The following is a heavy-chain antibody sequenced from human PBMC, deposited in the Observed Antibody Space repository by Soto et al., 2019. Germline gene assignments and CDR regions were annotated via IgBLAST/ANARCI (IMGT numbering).Heavy chain of an antibody. CDR2: ISTYNGNT. Sequence: QVQRVQSGAEVKKPGASVKVSCKASGYTFTSYGISWVRQAPGQGLEWMGWISTYNGNTKYAQKLQGRVTMTTDTTTSTAYMELRSLRSDDTAVFYCAREMVRGVESDYWGQGPLVTVSS. J-gene: IGHJ4*02. V-gene: IGHV1-18*01. D-gene: IGHD3-10*01. CDR3: AREMVRGVESDY. CDR1: GYTFTSYG.